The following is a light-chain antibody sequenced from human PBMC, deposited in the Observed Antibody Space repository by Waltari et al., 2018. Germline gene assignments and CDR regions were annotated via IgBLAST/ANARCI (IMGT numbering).Light chain of an antibody. Sequence: EIVLTQSPATLSLSPGERATLSCRASQSVTNPLAWYQQKPGQSPRLLIYDASTRAPGIPARFSGSRSGTDFTLTISSLEPEDFAVYYCQHRGHWPPDATFGPGTKVDIK. CDR1: QSVTNP. V-gene: IGKV3-11*01. CDR2: DAS. CDR3: QHRGHWPPDAT. J-gene: IGKJ3*01.